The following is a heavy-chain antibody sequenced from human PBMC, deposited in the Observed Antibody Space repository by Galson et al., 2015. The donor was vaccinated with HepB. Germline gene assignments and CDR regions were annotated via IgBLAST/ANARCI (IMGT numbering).Heavy chain of an antibody. J-gene: IGHJ4*02. CDR1: GFIFGDYT. Sequence: SLRLSCAASGFIFGDYTMSWFRQAPGKGLEWVGFIKSETYGGTTEYAASVKGRFTISRDDSQNIAYLQMNSLKTEDTAVYYCTRGYDFWSGYDQYYFDYWGQGTLVTVSS. CDR3: TRGYDFWSGYDQYYFDY. D-gene: IGHD3-3*01. V-gene: IGHV3-49*03. CDR2: IKSETYGGTT.